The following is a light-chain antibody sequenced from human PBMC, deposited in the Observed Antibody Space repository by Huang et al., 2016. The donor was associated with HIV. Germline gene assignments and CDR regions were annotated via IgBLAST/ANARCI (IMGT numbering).Light chain of an antibody. CDR3: QQYGTSPIT. J-gene: IGKJ5*01. Sequence: EIVLTQSPGPLSLSPGERATLSCRASQSVTTNYLACYQVKTGQAPRLLMYGSSNRATGIPYWFSGSGAGTTVTLTIIRLEPEDFAVFYCQQYGTSPITFGQGTRLEIK. CDR1: QSVTTNY. CDR2: GSS. V-gene: IGKV3-20*01.